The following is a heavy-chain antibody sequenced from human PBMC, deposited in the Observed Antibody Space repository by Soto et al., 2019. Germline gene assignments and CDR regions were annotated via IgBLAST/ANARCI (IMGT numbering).Heavy chain of an antibody. CDR3: AREETGAADY. J-gene: IGHJ4*02. D-gene: IGHD7-27*01. CDR1: GGSFSSHY. CDR2: VYYSGST. Sequence: SETLSLTCTVSGGSFSSHYWSWIRQPPGKGLEWIGYVYYSGSTSYNPSLKSRVTISVDASKNQFSLQLRSVTAADTAVYYCAREETGAADYWCPCTLVT. V-gene: IGHV4-59*11.